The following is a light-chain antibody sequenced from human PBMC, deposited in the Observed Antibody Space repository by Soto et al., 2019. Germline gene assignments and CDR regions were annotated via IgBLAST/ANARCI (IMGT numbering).Light chain of an antibody. CDR1: SSNIGAGYD. J-gene: IGLJ1*01. V-gene: IGLV1-40*01. Sequence: QSVLTQPPSVSGAPGQRVTISCTGSSSNIGAGYDVHWYQQLPGTAPKLLIYGNSNRPSGVPDRFSGSKSGTSDSLAITGIQAEDEADYYCQSYDSSLSGRYVFGTGTKVTVL. CDR2: GNS. CDR3: QSYDSSLSGRYV.